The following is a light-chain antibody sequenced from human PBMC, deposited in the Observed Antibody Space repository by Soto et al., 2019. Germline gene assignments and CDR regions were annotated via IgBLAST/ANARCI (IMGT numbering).Light chain of an antibody. V-gene: IGLV1-40*01. J-gene: IGLJ1*01. CDR3: QSYDGSLSSDV. CDR2: GNS. CDR1: SSNIGAGYV. Sequence: QSVLTQPPSVSGAPGQRVTISCTGSSSNIGAGYVVHWYQQLPGTAPKLLIYGNSNRPSGVPDLFSGSKSGTSASLAIAGLQAEDEADYYCQSYDGSLSSDVYRPGTQVTL.